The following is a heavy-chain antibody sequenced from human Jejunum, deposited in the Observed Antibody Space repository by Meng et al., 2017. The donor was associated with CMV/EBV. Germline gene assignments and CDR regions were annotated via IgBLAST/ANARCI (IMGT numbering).Heavy chain of an antibody. Sequence: VERGGAGGGGARRGGSLRLSCAASGFTFSNYAIHWVRQAPGKGLEWAANIKQDGSEKYYVDSVKGRYTIFRDNAKNSLYLQMNSLRAEDSAVYSCARDAGAAQIDYWGRGTLVTVSS. V-gene: IGHV3-7*01. CDR1: GFTFSNYA. CDR2: IKQDGSEK. D-gene: IGHD6-6*01. CDR3: ARDAGAAQIDY. J-gene: IGHJ4*02.